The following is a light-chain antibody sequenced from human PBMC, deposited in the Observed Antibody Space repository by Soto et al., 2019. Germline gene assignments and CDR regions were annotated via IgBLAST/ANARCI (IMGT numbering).Light chain of an antibody. CDR1: SNDVGGYNF. Sequence: QSVLAQPPSASGSPGQSVTISCAGTSNDVGGYNFVSWYQQHPGKAPKLIIFEVSKRPSGVPDRFSGSKFGNTASLTVSGLQAEDEADYFCSTYAGNTIFHACGGGTKVTVL. J-gene: IGLJ1*01. CDR2: EVS. CDR3: STYAGNTIFHA. V-gene: IGLV2-8*01.